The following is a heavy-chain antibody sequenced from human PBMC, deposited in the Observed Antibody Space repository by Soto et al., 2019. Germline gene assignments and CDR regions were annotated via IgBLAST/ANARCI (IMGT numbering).Heavy chain of an antibody. CDR3: ASYSDGNGGRGA. CDR2: IVNSGIA. D-gene: IGHD4-17*01. V-gene: IGHV4-4*09. CDR1: GGSLTGQH. J-gene: IGHJ4*02. Sequence: QVQLQESGPGLVKPSETLSLTCAVSGGSLTGQHWSWIRQPPGKGLEWIGQIVNSGIARYNPSLRSRVAISVGTSKIHFALGLSCVTAADTAVYYCASYSDGNGGRGAWGQGHLVTVSS.